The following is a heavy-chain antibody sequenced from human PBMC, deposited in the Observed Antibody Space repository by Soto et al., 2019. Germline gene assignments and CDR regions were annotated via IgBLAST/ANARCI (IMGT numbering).Heavy chain of an antibody. J-gene: IGHJ5*02. V-gene: IGHV1-58*02. CDR2: IVVGSGNT. CDR3: AAGPRHREGENWFDP. CDR1: GFTFTSSA. Sequence: ASVKVSCKASGFTFTSSAMQWVRQARGQRLEWIGWIVVGSGNTNYAQKFQERVTITRDMSTSTAYMELSSLRSEDTAVYYCAAGPRHREGENWFDPWGQGTLVTVSS. D-gene: IGHD3-16*01.